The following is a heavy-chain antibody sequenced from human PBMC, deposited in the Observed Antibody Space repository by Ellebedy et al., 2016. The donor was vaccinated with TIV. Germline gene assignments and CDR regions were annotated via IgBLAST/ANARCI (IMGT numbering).Heavy chain of an antibody. CDR2: IYVGDIT. V-gene: IGHV3-53*01. Sequence: PGGSLRLSCAASGFTVSGYCMIWVRQAPGKGLEWVSVIYVGDITSYAESVTGRFTISRDISKNTLYLQMNSLRAEDTAVYYCASSTTTDGAFDYWGQGALVTVSS. J-gene: IGHJ4*02. D-gene: IGHD1-1*01. CDR3: ASSTTTDGAFDY. CDR1: GFTVSGYC.